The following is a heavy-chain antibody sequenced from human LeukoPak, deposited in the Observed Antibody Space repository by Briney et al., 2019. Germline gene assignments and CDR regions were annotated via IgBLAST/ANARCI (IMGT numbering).Heavy chain of an antibody. CDR2: IYYSGST. J-gene: IGHJ4*02. V-gene: IGHV4-39*01. CDR1: GGSISSSRHY. Sequence: SETLSLTCTVSGGSISSSRHYWGWISQPPGKGLEWIGSIYYSGSTYYNPSLKSRATISVDTSKNQISLKVPSVTAADSALYFCARQRTSGSASNLRVAQIDSWGQGTLVTVSS. CDR3: ARQRTSGSASNLRVAQIDS. D-gene: IGHD3-3*01.